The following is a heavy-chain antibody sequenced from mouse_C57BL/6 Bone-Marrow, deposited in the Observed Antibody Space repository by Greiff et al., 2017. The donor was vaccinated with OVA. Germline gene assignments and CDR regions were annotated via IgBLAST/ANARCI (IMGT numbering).Heavy chain of an antibody. J-gene: IGHJ2*01. D-gene: IGHD2-1*01. CDR1: GFTFSDYG. V-gene: IGHV5-17*01. CDR2: ISSGSSTI. Sequence: EVQLVESGGGLVKPGGSLKLSCAASGFTFSDYGMHWVRQAPEKGLEWVAYISSGSSTIYFADTVKGRFTISRDNAKNTLFLQMTSLRSEDTAMYYCAILLCKKGGYWGQGTTLTVSS. CDR3: AILLCKKGGY.